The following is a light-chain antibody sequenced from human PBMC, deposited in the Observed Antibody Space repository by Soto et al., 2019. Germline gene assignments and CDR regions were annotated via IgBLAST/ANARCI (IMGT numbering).Light chain of an antibody. Sequence: IQITQSPSSLSASVGDRVTITCRASQGISSYLAWYQQKPGKAPKFLIYAASTLQSGVPSRFSGSGSGTDFTLTISCLQSEDFATYYCQQYYSYPRTFGQGTKVDIK. J-gene: IGKJ1*01. CDR2: AAS. CDR3: QQYYSYPRT. V-gene: IGKV1-8*01. CDR1: QGISSY.